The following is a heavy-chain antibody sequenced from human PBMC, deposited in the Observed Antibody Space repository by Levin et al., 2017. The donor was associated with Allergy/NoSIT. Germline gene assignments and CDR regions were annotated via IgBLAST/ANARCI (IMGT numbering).Heavy chain of an antibody. J-gene: IGHJ4*02. CDR1: GFALSTTRVA. CDR3: AHSPLTDNYASGIYSGALNS. D-gene: IGHD3-16*01. Sequence: TLSLTCTFSGFALSTTRVAVIWVRQPPGKALEWLALIFWDDDKRYSPSLKSRLTIAKGTSQNEVVLTMTNLDPGDTGTYVCAHSPLTDNYASGIYSGALNSWGQGLLVTVSS. CDR2: IFWDDDK. V-gene: IGHV2-5*02.